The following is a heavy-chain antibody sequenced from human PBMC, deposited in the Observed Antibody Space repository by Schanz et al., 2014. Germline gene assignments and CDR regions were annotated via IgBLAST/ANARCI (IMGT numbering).Heavy chain of an antibody. CDR2: ITPTLGKV. D-gene: IGHD3-10*01. J-gene: IGHJ5*02. CDR1: GGTFRSYT. CDR3: ARERGVRGGGVWKVNWFDP. Sequence: QVQLVQSGAEVKKPGSSVKVSCKASGGTFRSYTVSWVRQAPGQGLEWMGRITPTLGKVDYAQKFQGRVTITADISTSTAYMELISLTSEDTAVYYCARERGVRGGGVWKVNWFDPWGQGTLVTVSS. V-gene: IGHV1-69*08.